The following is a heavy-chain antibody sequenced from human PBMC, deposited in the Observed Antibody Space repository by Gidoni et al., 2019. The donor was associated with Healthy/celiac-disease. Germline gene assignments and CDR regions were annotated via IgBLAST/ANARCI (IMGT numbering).Heavy chain of an antibody. CDR1: GFTFSSYA. Sequence: EVQLLESGGGLVQPGGSLRLSCAASGFTFSSYAMSWVSQAPGKGLEWVSAISGSGGSTYYAASVKGRFTISRDNSKNTLYLQMNSLRAEDTAVYYCAKESHIVVVVAATVFDPWGQGTLVTVSS. CDR3: AKESHIVVVVAATVFDP. J-gene: IGHJ5*02. V-gene: IGHV3-23*01. D-gene: IGHD2-15*01. CDR2: ISGSGGST.